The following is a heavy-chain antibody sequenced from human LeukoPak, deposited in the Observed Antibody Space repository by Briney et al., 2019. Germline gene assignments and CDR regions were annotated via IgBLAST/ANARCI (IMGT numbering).Heavy chain of an antibody. J-gene: IGHJ3*02. CDR2: MNPNSGNT. D-gene: IGHD2-8*01. CDR1: GHTFTSYD. Sequence: ASVKVSCKASGHTFTSYDINWVRQATGQGLEWMGWMNPNSGNTGYAQKFQGRVTMTRNTSISTAYMELSSLRSEDTAVYYCARGSRAHNGAFDIWGQGTMVTVSS. V-gene: IGHV1-8*01. CDR3: ARGSRAHNGAFDI.